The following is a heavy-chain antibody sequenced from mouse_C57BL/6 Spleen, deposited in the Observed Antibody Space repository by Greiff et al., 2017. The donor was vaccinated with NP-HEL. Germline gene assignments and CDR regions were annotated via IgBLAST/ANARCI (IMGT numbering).Heavy chain of an antibody. D-gene: IGHD1-1*01. Sequence: EVKLVESGGGLVEPGGSLKLSCAASGFTFSDYGMHWVRQAPEKGLEWVAYISSGSSTIYYADTVKGRFTISRDNAKNTLFLQMTSLRSEDTAMYYCAKGITTVVVPYFDYWGQGTTLTVSS. J-gene: IGHJ2*01. V-gene: IGHV5-17*01. CDR2: ISSGSSTI. CDR3: AKGITTVVVPYFDY. CDR1: GFTFSDYG.